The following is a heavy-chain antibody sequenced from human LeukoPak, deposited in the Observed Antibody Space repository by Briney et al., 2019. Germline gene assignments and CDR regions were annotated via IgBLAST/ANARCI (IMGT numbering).Heavy chain of an antibody. CDR3: ARDVPYCGGDCHDAFDI. CDR2: IRPIGDST. CDR1: GDTFSSYA. V-gene: IGHV1-46*01. Sequence: ASVKVSCKASGDTFSSYAISWVRQAPGLGLEWMGLIRPIGDSTTYAQKFQGRVTMTRDMSTSTVYMELSSLRSEDTAVYYCARDVPYCGGDCHDAFDIWGQGTMVTVSS. J-gene: IGHJ3*02. D-gene: IGHD2-21*02.